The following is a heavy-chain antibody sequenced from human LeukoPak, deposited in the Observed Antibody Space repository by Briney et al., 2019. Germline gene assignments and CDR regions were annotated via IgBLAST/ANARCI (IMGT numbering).Heavy chain of an antibody. CDR2: IIPIFGTA. D-gene: IGHD4-23*01. CDR3: ARGGLRVVTLNWFDP. Sequence: SVKVSCTASGGTFSSYAISWVRQAAGQGLEWMGGIIPIFGTADYAQKFQGRVTITADESTSAAYMELSSLRSEDTAVYYCARGGLRVVTLNWFDPWGQGTLVTVSS. V-gene: IGHV1-69*13. CDR1: GGTFSSYA. J-gene: IGHJ5*02.